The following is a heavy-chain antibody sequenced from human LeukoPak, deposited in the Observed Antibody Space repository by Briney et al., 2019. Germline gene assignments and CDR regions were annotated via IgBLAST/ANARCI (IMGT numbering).Heavy chain of an antibody. CDR1: GFTFSSYV. CDR2: ITGSGGST. J-gene: IGHJ4*02. D-gene: IGHD2-2*01. V-gene: IGHV3-23*01. Sequence: GGYLRLSCAASGFTFSSYVMSWVRQAPGKGLEWVSTITGSGGSTFYADSVKGRFTISRDNSKNTLYLQMNSLRAEDTAIYYCARVDIVVVPAATFDYWGQGILVTVSS. CDR3: ARVDIVVVPAATFDY.